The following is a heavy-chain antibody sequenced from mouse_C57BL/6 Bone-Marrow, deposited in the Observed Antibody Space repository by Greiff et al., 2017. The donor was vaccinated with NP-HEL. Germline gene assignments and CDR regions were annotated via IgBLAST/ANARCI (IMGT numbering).Heavy chain of an antibody. J-gene: IGHJ3*01. CDR1: GYTFTSYG. V-gene: IGHV1-81*01. D-gene: IGHD4-1*01. CDR2: IYPRSGNT. CDR3: ARSSLTSWFAY. Sequence: VQLQQSGAELARPGASVKLSCKASGYTFTSYGISWVKQRTGQGLEWIGEIYPRSGNTYYNEKFKGKATLTADKSSSTAYMELRSLTSEDSAVYFCARSSLTSWFAYRGQGTLVTVSA.